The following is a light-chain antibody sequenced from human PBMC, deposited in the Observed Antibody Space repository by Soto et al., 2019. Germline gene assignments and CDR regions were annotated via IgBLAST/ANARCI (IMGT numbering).Light chain of an antibody. Sequence: QSVLTQPPSVSGAPGQRVIISCTGSSSNIGAGYDVHWYQHLPGTAPKLLIYGDNNRPSGVPDRFSGSKSGTSASLAITGLQAEDEADYYCQSYDTSLSGVLFGGGTKLTV. CDR2: GDN. J-gene: IGLJ2*01. CDR1: SSNIGAGYD. V-gene: IGLV1-40*01. CDR3: QSYDTSLSGVL.